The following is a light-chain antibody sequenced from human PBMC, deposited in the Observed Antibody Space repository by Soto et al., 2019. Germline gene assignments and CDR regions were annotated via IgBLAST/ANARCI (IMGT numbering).Light chain of an antibody. V-gene: IGLV2-8*01. Sequence: QSVLTQPPSASGSPGQSVTISCTGTSSDVGGYKYVSWYQHHPGKAPNLIIYEVSERPSGVPDRFSGSKSGNTASLTVSGLQAEDEADYYCSSYAGRSVVFGGGTKLTVL. J-gene: IGLJ2*01. CDR2: EVS. CDR1: SSDVGGYKY. CDR3: SSYAGRSVV.